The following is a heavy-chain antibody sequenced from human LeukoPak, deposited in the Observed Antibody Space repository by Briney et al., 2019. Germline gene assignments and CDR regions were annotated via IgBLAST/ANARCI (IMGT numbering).Heavy chain of an antibody. Sequence: SETLSLSCTVSGGSMSHYYWSWVRQTPGKGLEYIGYISYSGSTDHNPPLKSRVTISLDTSKNRFSLQLSSVTPEDTAVYYCARKGTVTTPFDYWGQGILVTVSS. V-gene: IGHV4-59*12. D-gene: IGHD4-11*01. CDR2: ISYSGST. CDR3: ARKGTVTTPFDY. J-gene: IGHJ4*02. CDR1: GGSMSHYY.